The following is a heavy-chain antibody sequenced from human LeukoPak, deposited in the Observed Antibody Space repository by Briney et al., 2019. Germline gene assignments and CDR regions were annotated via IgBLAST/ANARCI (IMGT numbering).Heavy chain of an antibody. CDR1: GFTFRNHW. D-gene: IGHD6-6*01. J-gene: IGHJ4*02. V-gene: IGHV3-74*03. CDR3: ARDQRVTGRPDIDY. CDR2: ISSDGSST. Sequence: GGSLRLSCAASGFTFRNHWMHWVRQTPGKGLVWVSRISSDGSSTTYADSVKGRFTISRDNAKNTLYLQMNNLRAEDTVMYYCARDQRVTGRPDIDYWGQGTLVTFSS.